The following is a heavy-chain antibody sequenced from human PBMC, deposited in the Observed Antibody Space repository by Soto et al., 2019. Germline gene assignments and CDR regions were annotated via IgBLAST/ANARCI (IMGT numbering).Heavy chain of an antibody. CDR2: ITTSSESK. V-gene: IGHV3-21*04. CDR1: GFTFSSHS. J-gene: IGHJ4*02. Sequence: AGGSLRLSCAVSGFTFSSHSMNWVRQAPGKGLEWVSSITTSSESKYYTDSVKGRFTLSRDNAKNSLYLQMNSLRAEDTALYFCAKDLGNLPSLAIFDYWGQGTLVTVSS. D-gene: IGHD4-4*01. CDR3: AKDLGNLPSLAIFDY.